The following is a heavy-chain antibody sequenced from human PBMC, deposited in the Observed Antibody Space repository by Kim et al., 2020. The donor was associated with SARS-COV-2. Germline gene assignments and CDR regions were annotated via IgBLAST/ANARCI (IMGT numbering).Heavy chain of an antibody. CDR3: AKEAMVRGVLGGFDY. D-gene: IGHD3-10*01. Sequence: SVKRRFTISRNNSKNTLYLQMNSLRAEDTAVYYCAKEAMVRGVLGGFDYWGQGTLVTVSS. V-gene: IGHV3-23*01. J-gene: IGHJ4*02.